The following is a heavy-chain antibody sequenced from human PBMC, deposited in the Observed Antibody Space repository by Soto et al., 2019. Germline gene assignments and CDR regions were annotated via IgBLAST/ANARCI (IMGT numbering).Heavy chain of an antibody. D-gene: IGHD1-26*01. V-gene: IGHV4-34*01. CDR3: ARWDSNWFDP. J-gene: IGHJ5*02. CDR1: GGSFSGYY. CDR2: INHSGST. Sequence: PSETLSLTCAVYGGSFSGYYWSWIRQPPGKGLEWIGEINHSGSTNYNPSLKSRVTISVDTSKNQFSLKLSSVTAADTAVYYCARWDSNWFDPWGQGVLVTVSS.